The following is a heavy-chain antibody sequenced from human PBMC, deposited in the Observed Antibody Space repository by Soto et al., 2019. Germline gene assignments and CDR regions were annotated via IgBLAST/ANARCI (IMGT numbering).Heavy chain of an antibody. Sequence: SETLSLTCTVSGGSISSSSYYWGWIRQPPGKGLEWIGSIYYSGSTYYNPSLKSRVTISVDTSKNQFSLKLSSVTAADTAVYYCARPVYDYIWGSSPTGYMDVWGKGTTVTVPS. D-gene: IGHD3-16*01. J-gene: IGHJ6*03. CDR1: GGSISSSSYY. V-gene: IGHV4-39*01. CDR2: IYYSGST. CDR3: ARPVYDYIWGSSPTGYMDV.